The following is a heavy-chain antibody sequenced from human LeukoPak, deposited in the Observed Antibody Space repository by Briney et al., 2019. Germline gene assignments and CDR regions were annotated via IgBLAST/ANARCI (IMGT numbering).Heavy chain of an antibody. J-gene: IGHJ4*02. CDR1: GFTFGDYA. V-gene: IGHV3-49*03. D-gene: IGHD2-15*01. CDR3: TRDKCSGGSCYSELFDY. Sequence: PGGSLRLSCTASGFTFGDYAMSWFRQAPGKGREWVGFIRSKAYGGTTEYAASVKGRFTISRDDSKSIAYLQMNSLKTEDTAVYYCTRDKCSGGSCYSELFDYWGQGTLVTVSS. CDR2: IRSKAYGGTT.